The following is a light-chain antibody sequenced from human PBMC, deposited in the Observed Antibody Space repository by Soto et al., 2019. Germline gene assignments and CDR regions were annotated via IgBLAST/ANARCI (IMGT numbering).Light chain of an antibody. J-gene: IGKJ1*01. Sequence: DIQMTQSPSTLSASVGDRVTITCWASQSISSWLAWYQQKPGKAPNLLIYKASSLESGVPSRFSGSGSGILFTLTISSLQPDDFATYYCQQYDSYPWTFGQGTKVDIK. CDR3: QQYDSYPWT. CDR2: KAS. CDR1: QSISSW. V-gene: IGKV1-5*03.